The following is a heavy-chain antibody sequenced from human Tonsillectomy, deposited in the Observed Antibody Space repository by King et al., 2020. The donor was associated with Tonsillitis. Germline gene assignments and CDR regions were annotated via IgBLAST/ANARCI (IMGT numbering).Heavy chain of an antibody. V-gene: IGHV4-39*01. CDR2: IYYSGST. J-gene: IGHJ6*02. Sequence: LQLQESGPGLVKPSETLSLTCTVSGGSISTSRHYWGWIRQPPGKGLEWIGSIYYSGSTDYNPSLKSRVTISEDTSKNQFSLKLSSVTAADTAVYYCTFCGGDCYPYYYYGMDIWGQGTTVTVSS. CDR3: TFCGGDCYPYYYYGMDI. CDR1: GGSISTSRHY. D-gene: IGHD2-21*02.